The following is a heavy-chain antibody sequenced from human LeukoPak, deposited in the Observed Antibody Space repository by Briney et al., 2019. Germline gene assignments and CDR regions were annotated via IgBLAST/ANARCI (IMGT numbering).Heavy chain of an antibody. V-gene: IGHV1-2*02. CDR1: GYTFTGWY. CDR3: ARRDEYGVD. J-gene: IGHJ4*02. CDR2: INPSTGGT. D-gene: IGHD4/OR15-4a*01. Sequence: ASVKVSCKASGYTFTGWYMHWVRQAPGQGPEWMGWINPSTGGTKYAQNFQGRVIMTRDTSISTGYLEVNRLTSDDTAVYYCARRDEYGVDWGQGTLVTVSS.